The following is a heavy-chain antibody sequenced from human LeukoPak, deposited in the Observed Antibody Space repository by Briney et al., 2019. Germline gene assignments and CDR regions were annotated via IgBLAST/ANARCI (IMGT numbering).Heavy chain of an antibody. V-gene: IGHV3-33*01. CDR2: IWYDGSNK. Sequence: PGGSLRLSCAASGFNFRNYGMHWVRQAPGKGLEWVAVIWYDGSNKYYVDSVEGRFTISRDNSKNTLFLEMDSLRAEDTAVYYCARGFKFYDSRGYASDESDDWFDTWGQGILVTVSS. J-gene: IGHJ5*02. CDR3: ARGFKFYDSRGYASDESDDWFDT. D-gene: IGHD3-22*01. CDR1: GFNFRNYG.